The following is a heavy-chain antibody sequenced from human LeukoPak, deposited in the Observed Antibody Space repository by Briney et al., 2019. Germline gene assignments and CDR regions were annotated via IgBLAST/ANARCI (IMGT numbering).Heavy chain of an antibody. J-gene: IGHJ4*02. CDR3: ASGSTISGWNY. CDR2: IYSGGST. V-gene: IGHV3-53*01. Sequence: GGSLRLSCAASGFTVSSNYMSWVRQAPGKGLEWASVIYSGGSTYYADSVKGRFTISRDNSKNTLYLQVNSLRAEDTAVYYCASGSTISGWNYWGQGTLVTVSS. CDR1: GFTVSSNY. D-gene: IGHD3-3*01.